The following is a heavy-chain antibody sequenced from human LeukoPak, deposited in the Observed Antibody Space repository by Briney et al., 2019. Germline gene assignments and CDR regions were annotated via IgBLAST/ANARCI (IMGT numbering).Heavy chain of an antibody. V-gene: IGHV3-15*01. CDR1: GFTFSNAW. CDR3: TTDLRVYYGSGSYYVDY. CDR2: IKSKTDGGTT. D-gene: IGHD3-10*01. J-gene: IGHJ4*02. Sequence: GGSLRLSCAASGFTFSNAWMSWVRQAPGKGLKWVGRIKSKTDGGTTDYAAPVKGRFTISRDDSKNTLYLQMNSLKTEDTAVYYCTTDLRVYYGSGSYYVDYWGQGTLVTVSS.